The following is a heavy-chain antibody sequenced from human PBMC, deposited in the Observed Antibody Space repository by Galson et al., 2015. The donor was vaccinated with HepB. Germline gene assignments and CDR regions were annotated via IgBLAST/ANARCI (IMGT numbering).Heavy chain of an antibody. D-gene: IGHD4-17*01. CDR1: GIILEDYT. Sequence: SLRLSCAASGIILEDYTLHWVRQAPGKGLEWVSLISWDGGSTHYADSVKGRFIISRDNSKNSLNLSSVTATDTAVYYCAREAVTGFFDYWGQGALVTVSS. CDR3: AREAVTGFFDY. J-gene: IGHJ4*02. CDR2: ISWDGGST. V-gene: IGHV3-43*01.